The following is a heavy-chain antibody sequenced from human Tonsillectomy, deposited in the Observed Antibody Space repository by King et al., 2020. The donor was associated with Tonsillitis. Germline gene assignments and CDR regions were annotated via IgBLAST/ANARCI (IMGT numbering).Heavy chain of an antibody. CDR2: IYPGYSDT. CDR1: GYNFASTW. V-gene: IGHV5-51*01. J-gene: IGHJ6*03. CDR3: ARQGASVTRFYYYDHMDV. Sequence: QLVQSGAEVKKPGESLKISCQGSGYNFASTWIGWVRQMPGQGLEWMGIIYPGYSDTRYSPSFQGQVTISADTAISTAYLQWSSLKASDTAMYYCARQGASVTRFYYYDHMDVWGNGTTVTVSS. D-gene: IGHD2-21*02.